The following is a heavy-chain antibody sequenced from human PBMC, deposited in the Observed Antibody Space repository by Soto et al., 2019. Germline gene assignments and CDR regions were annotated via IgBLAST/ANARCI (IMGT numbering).Heavy chain of an antibody. CDR2: IHGTRSII. CDR3: ARDARNAEDDY. Sequence: EVQLVESGGGLVQPGGSLRLSCEVSGFTFSIHAMNWVRQDPGKGLEWVAYIHGTRSIIYYADSVKGRFTISRDNAKNALFLQMDSLRDEDAAVYYCARDARNAEDDYWGQGTLVTVSS. D-gene: IGHD1-1*01. CDR1: GFTFSIHA. J-gene: IGHJ4*02. V-gene: IGHV3-48*02.